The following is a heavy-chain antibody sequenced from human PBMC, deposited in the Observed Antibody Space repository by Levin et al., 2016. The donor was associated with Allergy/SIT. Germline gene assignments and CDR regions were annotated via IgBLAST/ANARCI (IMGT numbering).Heavy chain of an antibody. CDR3: ARRGYSYGYFDY. CDR2: IIPIFGTA. V-gene: IGHV1-69*13. Sequence: SVKVSCKASGGTFSSYAISWVRQAPGQGLEWMGGIIPIFGTANYAQKFQGRVTITADESTSTAYMELSSLRSEDTAVYYCARRGYSYGYFDYWGQGTLVTVSS. J-gene: IGHJ4*02. CDR1: GGTFSSYA. D-gene: IGHD5-18*01.